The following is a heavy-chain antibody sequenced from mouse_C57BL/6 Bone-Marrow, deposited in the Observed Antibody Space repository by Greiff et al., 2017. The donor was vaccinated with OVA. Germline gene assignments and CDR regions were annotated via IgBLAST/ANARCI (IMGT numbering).Heavy chain of an antibody. J-gene: IGHJ1*03. CDR1: GYTFTSYW. CDR2: IHPNSGST. V-gene: IGHV1-64*01. D-gene: IGHD2-1*01. Sequence: QVQLKQPGAELVKPGASVKLSCKASGYTFTSYWMHWVKQRPGQGLEWIGMIHPNSGSTNYNEKFKSKATLTVDKSSSTAYMQLSSLTSEDSAVYDCSRRGYGNPHWYFDVWGTGTTVTVSS. CDR3: SRRGYGNPHWYFDV.